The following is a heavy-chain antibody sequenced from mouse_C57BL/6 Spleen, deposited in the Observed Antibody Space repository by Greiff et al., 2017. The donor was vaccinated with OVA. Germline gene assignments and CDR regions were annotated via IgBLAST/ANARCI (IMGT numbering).Heavy chain of an antibody. CDR1: GYTFTSYW. D-gene: IGHD1-1*01. V-gene: IGHV1-72*01. J-gene: IGHJ1*03. CDR2: IDPNSGGT. Sequence: VQLQQPGAELVKPGASVKLSCKASGYTFTSYWMHWVKQRPGRGLEWMGRIDPNSGGTKYNEKFKSKATLTVDKPSSKAYMQLSSLTSEDSAVYYCARNYYGSSWYFDVWGTGTTVTVSS. CDR3: ARNYYGSSWYFDV.